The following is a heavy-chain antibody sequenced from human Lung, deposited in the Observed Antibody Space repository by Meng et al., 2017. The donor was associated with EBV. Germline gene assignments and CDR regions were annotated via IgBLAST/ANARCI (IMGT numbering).Heavy chain of an antibody. CDR1: GGSISSINW. CDR3: ARVAAAGNEWFDP. V-gene: IGHV4-4*02. D-gene: IGHD6-13*01. J-gene: IGHJ5*02. CDR2: IYHSGST. Sequence: QGQLQGPGPGLVKPSETLSLTCAVSGGSISSINWWTWVRQPPGKGLEWIGEIYHSGSTNYNPSLKSRVTISVDKSKNQFSLKLSSVTAADTAVYYCARVAAAGNEWFDPWGQGTLVTVSS.